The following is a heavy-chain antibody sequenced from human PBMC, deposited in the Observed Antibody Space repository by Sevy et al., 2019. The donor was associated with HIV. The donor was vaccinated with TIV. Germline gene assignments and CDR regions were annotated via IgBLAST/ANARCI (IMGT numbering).Heavy chain of an antibody. CDR1: GFTFSDYY. D-gene: IGHD2-8*01. J-gene: IGHJ4*02. CDR2: ISSSSSTI. CDR3: ARGYCTNGVCYTYDY. Sequence: GGSLRLSCAASGFTFSDYYMSWIRQAPRKGLEWVSYISSSSSTIYYADSVKGRFTISRDNAKNSLYLQMNSLRAEDTAVYYCARGYCTNGVCYTYDYWGQGTLVTVSS. V-gene: IGHV3-11*01.